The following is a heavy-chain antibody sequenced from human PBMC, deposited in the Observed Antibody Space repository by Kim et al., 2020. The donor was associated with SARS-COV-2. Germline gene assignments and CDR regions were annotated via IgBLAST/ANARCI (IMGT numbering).Heavy chain of an antibody. D-gene: IGHD2-2*02. J-gene: IGHJ4*02. CDR1: GFTFSSYA. CDR2: ISYDGTNK. CDR3: ARDRASYIVEVPAALLF. V-gene: IGHV3-30*04. Sequence: GGSLRLSCAASGFTFSSYAMYWVRQAPGKGLEWVAVISYDGTNKYYADSVKGRFTISRDNSKNTLDLQMNSLRAEDTAVYYCARDRASYIVEVPAALLFWGQGNLVPVSS.